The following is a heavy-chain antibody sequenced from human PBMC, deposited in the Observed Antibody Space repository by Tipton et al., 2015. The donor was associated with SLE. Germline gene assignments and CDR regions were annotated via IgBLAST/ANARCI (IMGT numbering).Heavy chain of an antibody. Sequence: SLRLSCVASGFTFSTSEMNWVRLAPGKGLEWVSFIRTSDAPIYYADSVKGRFTTSRDNAKKSLLLQMNSLRPEDTAIYYCAKNGPQKGAFDIWGRGTMVSVSS. V-gene: IGHV3-48*03. CDR2: IRTSDAPI. CDR3: AKNGPQKGAFDI. J-gene: IGHJ3*02. D-gene: IGHD2-8*01. CDR1: GFTFSTSE.